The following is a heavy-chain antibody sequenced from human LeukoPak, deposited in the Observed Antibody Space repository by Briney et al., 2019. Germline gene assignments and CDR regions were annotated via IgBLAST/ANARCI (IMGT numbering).Heavy chain of an antibody. CDR1: GGSISSGGYS. J-gene: IGHJ4*02. Sequence: SGTLSLTCAVSGGSISSGGYSWSWIRQPPGKGLEWIGYIYHSGSTYYNPSLKSRVTISVDRSKNQFSLKLSSVTAADTAVYYCARAGGYSYPEPFDYWGQGTLVTVSS. CDR3: ARAGGYSYPEPFDY. D-gene: IGHD5-18*01. CDR2: IYHSGST. V-gene: IGHV4-30-2*01.